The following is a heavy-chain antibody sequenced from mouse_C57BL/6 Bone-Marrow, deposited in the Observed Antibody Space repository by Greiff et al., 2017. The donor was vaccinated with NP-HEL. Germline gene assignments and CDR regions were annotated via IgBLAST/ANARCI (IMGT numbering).Heavy chain of an antibody. D-gene: IGHD2-4*01. Sequence: QVQLQQPGAELVKPGASVKLSCKASGYTFTSYWMHWVKQRPGRGLEWIGRIDPNSGGTKYNEKFKSKATLTVDKPSSTAYMPLSSLTSEDSAVYYCASPHYYDYGYAMDYWGQGTSVTVSS. CDR1: GYTFTSYW. V-gene: IGHV1-72*01. J-gene: IGHJ4*01. CDR3: ASPHYYDYGYAMDY. CDR2: IDPNSGGT.